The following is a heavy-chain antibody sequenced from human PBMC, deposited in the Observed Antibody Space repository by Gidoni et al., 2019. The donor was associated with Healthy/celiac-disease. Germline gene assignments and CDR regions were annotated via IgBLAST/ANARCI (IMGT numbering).Heavy chain of an antibody. V-gene: IGHV4-34*01. Sequence: QVQLQQWGAGLLKPSATLSLTCAVYGGSFSGYYWGWIRQPPGKGLEWIGEINHSGSTNYNPSLKSRVTISVDTSKNQFSLKLSSVTAADTAVYYCARIYYYDSSLWGGYYGMDVWGQGTTVTVSS. CDR2: INHSGST. CDR1: GGSFSGYY. J-gene: IGHJ6*02. D-gene: IGHD3-22*01. CDR3: ARIYYYDSSLWGGYYGMDV.